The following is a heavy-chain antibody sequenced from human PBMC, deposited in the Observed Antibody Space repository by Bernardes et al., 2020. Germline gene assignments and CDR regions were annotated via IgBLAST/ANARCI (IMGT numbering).Heavy chain of an antibody. D-gene: IGHD2-2*01. CDR2: IIPIFGTP. CDR3: ARSGGVVIPAGIEEINHNYMDV. J-gene: IGHJ6*03. CDR1: GGTFNNYA. Sequence: SVKVSCKSSGGTFNNYAIGWVRQAPGQGLEWMGGIIPIFGTPNYAQKFQGRVTITADRSTSTAYMELSSLRSEDTAVYYCARSGGVVIPAGIEEINHNYMDVWGKGTTVTVSS. V-gene: IGHV1-69*06.